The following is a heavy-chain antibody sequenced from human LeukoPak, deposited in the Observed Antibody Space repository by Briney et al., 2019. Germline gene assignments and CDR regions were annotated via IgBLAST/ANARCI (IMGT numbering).Heavy chain of an antibody. D-gene: IGHD6-13*01. V-gene: IGHV4-59*01. Sequence: SETLSLTCTVSGGSISSYYWSWIRQPPGKGLEWIGYIYYSGSTNYNPSLKSRVTISVDTSKNQFSLKLSSVTAADTAVYYCVAIEKSSSWYKFDYWGRGTLVTVSS. CDR3: VAIEKSSSWYKFDY. CDR2: IYYSGST. CDR1: GGSISSYY. J-gene: IGHJ4*02.